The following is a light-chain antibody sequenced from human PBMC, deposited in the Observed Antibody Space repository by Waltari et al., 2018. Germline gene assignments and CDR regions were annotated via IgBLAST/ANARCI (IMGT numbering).Light chain of an antibody. CDR3: QQFWT. J-gene: IGKJ1*01. V-gene: IGKV1-39*01. CDR2: AAS. CDR1: QSISSY. Sequence: DIQMTQSPSSLSASVGDRVTITCRASQSISSYLNWYQQKPGKAPKLLIYAASSLQSGVPSRFSGSGSETDFTLTISSLQPEDFATYYCQQFWTFGQGTKVEIK.